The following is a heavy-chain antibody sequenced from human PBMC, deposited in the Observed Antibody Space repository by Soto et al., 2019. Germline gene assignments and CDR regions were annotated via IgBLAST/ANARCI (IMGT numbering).Heavy chain of an antibody. D-gene: IGHD2-21*02. CDR2: IYWDDDK. Sequence: QITLKESGPTLVKPTQTLTLTCTFSGFSLSTSGVGVGWIRQPPGKALEWLALIYWDDDKRYSPSLKSRLTITTDTSKNQVVLTMTNMDPVDTATYYCAHQYCGGDCYSGTIDYWGQGTLVTVSS. CDR3: AHQYCGGDCYSGTIDY. J-gene: IGHJ4*02. CDR1: GFSLSTSGVG. V-gene: IGHV2-5*02.